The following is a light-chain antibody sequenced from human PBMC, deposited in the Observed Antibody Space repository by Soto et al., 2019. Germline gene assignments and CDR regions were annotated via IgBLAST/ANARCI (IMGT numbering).Light chain of an antibody. CDR3: QQYGGPPGT. V-gene: IGKV3-20*01. Sequence: EIVLTQSPGTLSLSPGERATLSCRASQSISSSYLAWYQQKPGQAPRLLIYGASSRPTGIPDRFSGSGSGTDFTLTITRLEPDDFAVYYCQQYGGPPGTFGQGTKVEIK. J-gene: IGKJ1*01. CDR1: QSISSSY. CDR2: GAS.